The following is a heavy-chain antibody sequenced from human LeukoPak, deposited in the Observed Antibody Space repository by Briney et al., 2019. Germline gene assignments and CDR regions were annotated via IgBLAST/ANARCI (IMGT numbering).Heavy chain of an antibody. V-gene: IGHV3-66*01. D-gene: IGHD3-22*01. CDR1: GFTVSSNY. CDR3: ASTYDSSGYHLDY. Sequence: GGSLRLSCAASGFTVSSNYMSWVRQAPGKGLEWVSVIYSGGSTYYADSVKGRFTISRDNSKNTLYLQMNSLRAEDTAVYYCASTYDSSGYHLDYWGQGTLVTVSP. J-gene: IGHJ4*02. CDR2: IYSGGST.